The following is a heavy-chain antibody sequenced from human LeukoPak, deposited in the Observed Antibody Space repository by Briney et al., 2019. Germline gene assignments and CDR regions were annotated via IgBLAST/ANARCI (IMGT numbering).Heavy chain of an antibody. CDR1: GYTLTELS. Sequence: GASVKVSCKVSGYTLTELSMHWVRQAPGKGLEWMGGFDPEDGETIYAQKFQGRVTMTEDTSTDTAYMEPSSLRSEDTAVYYCALIRITMVRGVILGANFDYWGQGTLVTVSS. CDR3: ALIRITMVRGVILGANFDY. CDR2: FDPEDGET. V-gene: IGHV1-24*01. J-gene: IGHJ4*02. D-gene: IGHD3-10*01.